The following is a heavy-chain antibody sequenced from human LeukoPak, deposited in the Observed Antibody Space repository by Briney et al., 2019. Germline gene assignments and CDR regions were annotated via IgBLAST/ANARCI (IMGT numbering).Heavy chain of an antibody. CDR2: ISSSSRYI. J-gene: IGHJ3*02. CDR1: GFTFRSYS. Sequence: GSLRLSCAASGFTFRSYSMNWVRQAPGQGLEWVSSISSSSRYIYYADSVKGRFTISRDNAKKSLYLQMKSLRAEDTAVYFCARLGGSNPDDAFDIWGAGTMVTVSS. CDR3: ARLGGSNPDDAFDI. D-gene: IGHD1-26*01. V-gene: IGHV3-21*01.